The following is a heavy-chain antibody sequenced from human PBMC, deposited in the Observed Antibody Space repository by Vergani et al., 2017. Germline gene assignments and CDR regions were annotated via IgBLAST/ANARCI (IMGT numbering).Heavy chain of an antibody. J-gene: IGHJ4*02. CDR3: TGRGSEYCSSTSCYTDY. V-gene: IGHV3-73*02. CDR2: IRSKANSYAT. D-gene: IGHD2-2*02. CDR1: GFTFSGSA. Sequence: EVQLVESGGGLVQPGGSLKLSCAASGFTFSGSAMHWVRQASGKGLEWVGRIRSKANSYATAYAASVKGRFTISRDDSKNTAYLQMNSLKTEDTAVYYCTGRGSEYCSSTSCYTDYWGQGTLVTVSS.